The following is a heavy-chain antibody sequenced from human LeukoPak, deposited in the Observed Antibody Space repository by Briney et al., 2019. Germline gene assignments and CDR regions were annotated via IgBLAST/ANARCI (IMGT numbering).Heavy chain of an antibody. CDR1: GFTFSGSA. CDR2: IRSKANSYAT. J-gene: IGHJ6*02. D-gene: IGHD2-2*01. V-gene: IGHV3-73*01. Sequence: PGGSLKLSCAASGFTFSGSAMHWVRQASGKGLEWVGRIRSKANSYATAYAASVKGRFTISRDDSKNTAYLQMNSLKTEDTAVYYCTPGAPGVVVPAAMPPYGMDVWGQGTTVTVSS. CDR3: TPGAPGVVVPAAMPPYGMDV.